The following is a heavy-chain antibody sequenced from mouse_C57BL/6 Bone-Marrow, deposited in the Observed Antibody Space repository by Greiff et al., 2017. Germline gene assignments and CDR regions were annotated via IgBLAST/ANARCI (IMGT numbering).Heavy chain of an antibody. CDR2: IYPGDGDT. D-gene: IGHD2-5*01. Sequence: LQESGASVKISCKASGYAFSSYWMNWVKQRPGKGLEWIGQIYPGDGDTNYNGKFKGKATLTADKSSSTAYMQLSSLTSEDSAVYFCARTYYYSNYDFDYWGQGTTLTVSS. CDR1: GYAFSSYW. J-gene: IGHJ2*01. V-gene: IGHV1-80*01. CDR3: ARTYYYSNYDFDY.